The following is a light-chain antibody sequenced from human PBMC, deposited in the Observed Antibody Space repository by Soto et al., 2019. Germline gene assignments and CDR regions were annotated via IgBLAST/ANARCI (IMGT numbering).Light chain of an antibody. CDR2: VAS. CDR3: QQYGRSPYT. Sequence: EIVLTQSPGTLSLSPGERATLSCRASQSVSSSYLAWYQQKPGQAPRLFIYVASSRATGIPDRCSGSGSGTDFTLTISRLEPEDFAVYYCQQYGRSPYTFGQGTRLEIK. J-gene: IGKJ2*01. V-gene: IGKV3-20*01. CDR1: QSVSSSY.